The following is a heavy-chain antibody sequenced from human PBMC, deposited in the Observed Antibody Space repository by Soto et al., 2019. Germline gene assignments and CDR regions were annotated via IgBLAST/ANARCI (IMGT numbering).Heavy chain of an antibody. CDR1: VFIFSDYY. D-gene: IGHD3-10*01. Sequence: PGGSLRLSCASSVFIFSDYYMSCIRQAPGKGLEWLAYISRDGNAIFYADSVIGRFTVSRDNAKNSLFLQMDDLRAEDTAMFFCARGEEMSRVKKWFDLWGQGTLDTVSS. J-gene: IGHJ5*02. CDR3: ARGEEMSRVKKWFDL. V-gene: IGHV3-11*01. CDR2: ISRDGNAI.